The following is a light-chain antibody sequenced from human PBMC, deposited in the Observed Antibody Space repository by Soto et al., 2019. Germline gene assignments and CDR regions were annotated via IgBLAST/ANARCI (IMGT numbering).Light chain of an antibody. CDR1: QTVTSY. Sequence: DVQMTQSPSSLSASVGDILTLTCRASQTVTSYLNWYQQKPGKAPKLLIYAASTLQSGVTSRFSGSGYGTEFPLTIISLHPEDFATYYCQQSYRCPKTFCRGTKVEVK. CDR3: QQSYRCPKT. J-gene: IGKJ1*01. CDR2: AAS. V-gene: IGKV1-39*01.